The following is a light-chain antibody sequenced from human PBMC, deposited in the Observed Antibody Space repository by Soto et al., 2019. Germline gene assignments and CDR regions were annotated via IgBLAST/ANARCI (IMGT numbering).Light chain of an antibody. CDR2: AAS. CDR1: QGISRW. V-gene: IGKV1-12*01. J-gene: IGKJ1*01. CDR3: QQSYSTPRT. Sequence: DIQMTQSPSSVSASVGDSVTITCRASQGISRWLAWYQQKPGKAPKLLIYAASSLQSGVPSRFSGSGSGTDVTLTISSLQTEDCATYYCQQSYSTPRTFGQGTKVDIK.